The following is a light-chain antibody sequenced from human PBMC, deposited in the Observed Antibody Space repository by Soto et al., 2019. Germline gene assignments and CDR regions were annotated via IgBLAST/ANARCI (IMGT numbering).Light chain of an antibody. CDR1: QSVSSKY. CDR3: QQYGSSLFT. Sequence: EIVLAQSPGTLSLSPGERATLSCRASQSVSSKYLAWYQQKPGQAPRVLIYGTSIRASGVPERFSGGGSGPDFTLTITRLEPEDFAVYYCQQYGSSLFTFGPGTKVD. V-gene: IGKV3-20*01. J-gene: IGKJ3*01. CDR2: GTS.